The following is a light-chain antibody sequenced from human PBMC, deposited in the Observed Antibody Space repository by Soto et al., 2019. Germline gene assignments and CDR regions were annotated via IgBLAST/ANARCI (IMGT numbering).Light chain of an antibody. Sequence: DIQMTQSPSSLSASVGDRVTITCQASQNINNSLNWYQQKPGRAPKLLIYDASNLEAGVPSRFRGSGSATDFTFTISRLQPEDIATYYYQQYENLPTFGQGTRLEIK. CDR3: QQYENLPT. V-gene: IGKV1-33*01. J-gene: IGKJ5*01. CDR2: DAS. CDR1: QNINNS.